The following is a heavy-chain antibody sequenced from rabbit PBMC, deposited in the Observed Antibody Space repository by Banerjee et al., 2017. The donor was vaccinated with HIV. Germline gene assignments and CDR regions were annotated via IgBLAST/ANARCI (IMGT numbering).Heavy chain of an antibody. V-gene: IGHV1S45*01. J-gene: IGHJ4*01. CDR1: GFSFSSSYY. CDR2: IYAGSSGST. CDR3: AKSYDDYGDYGYYFNL. Sequence: QEQLVESGGDLVKPGASLTLTCTASGFSFSSSYYMCWVRQAPGKGLEWIACIYAGSSGSTYYASWAKGRFTISKTSSTTVTLQMTSLTAADTATYFCAKSYDDYGDYGYYFNLWGPGTLVTVS. D-gene: IGHD2-1*01.